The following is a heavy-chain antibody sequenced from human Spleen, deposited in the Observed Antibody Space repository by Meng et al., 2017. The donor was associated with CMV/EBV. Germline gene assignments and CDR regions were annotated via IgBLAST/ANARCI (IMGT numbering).Heavy chain of an antibody. J-gene: IGHJ6*02. CDR2: ISDSGGST. CDR3: GKPDFSYYYYYGMDV. Sequence: LSLTCAASGFTFSSYAMSWVRQAPGKGLEWVSGISDSGGSTYYADSVKGRFTISRDNSKNTLYLQMNSLRAEDTAVYYCGKPDFSYYYYYGMDVWGQGTTVTVSS. D-gene: IGHD4-11*01. V-gene: IGHV3-23*01. CDR1: GFTFSSYA.